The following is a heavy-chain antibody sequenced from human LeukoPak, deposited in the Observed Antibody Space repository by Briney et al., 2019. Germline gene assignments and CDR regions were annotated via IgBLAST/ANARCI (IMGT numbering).Heavy chain of an antibody. D-gene: IGHD2-15*01. CDR3: ARAVTDGSGTYYFDY. CDR1: CMSFSGHY. V-gene: IGHV4-34*01. Sequence: SETPSPTCAVHCMSFSGHYYSWIPQPPGKGLEWIGEINHSGSTNYNPSLKSRVTISVDTSKNQFSLKVSCVTAADRAVYYCARAVTDGSGTYYFDYWGRGTLVTVSS. CDR2: INHSGST. J-gene: IGHJ4*02.